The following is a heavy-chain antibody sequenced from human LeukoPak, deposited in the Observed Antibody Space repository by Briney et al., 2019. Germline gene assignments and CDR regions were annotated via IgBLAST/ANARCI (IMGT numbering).Heavy chain of an antibody. CDR1: GGSISSYY. V-gene: IGHV4-59*08. D-gene: IGHD5-24*01. CDR2: IYYSGST. J-gene: IGHJ4*02. Sequence: SETLSLTCTVSGGSISSYYWSWIRQLPGKGLEWIGYIYYSGSTNYNPSLKNRVTISVDTSKNQFSLKLSSVTAADTAVYYCARGRRDGYNVDYWGQGTLVTVSS. CDR3: ARGRRDGYNVDY.